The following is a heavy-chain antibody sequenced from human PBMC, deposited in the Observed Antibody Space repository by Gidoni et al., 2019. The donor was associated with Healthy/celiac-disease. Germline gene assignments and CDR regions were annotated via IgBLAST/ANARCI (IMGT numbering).Heavy chain of an antibody. D-gene: IGHD6-19*01. J-gene: IGHJ4*02. CDR1: GFTFSSYS. V-gene: IGHV3-21*01. Sequence: ELQLVESGGGLVKPVGSLRLSCAASGFTFSSYSMNWVRQAPGKGLEWVSSISSSSSYIYYSDSVKGRFTISRDNAKNSLYLQMNSLRAEDTAVYYCARGRTAVADRFDYWGQGTLVTVSS. CDR2: ISSSSSYI. CDR3: ARGRTAVADRFDY.